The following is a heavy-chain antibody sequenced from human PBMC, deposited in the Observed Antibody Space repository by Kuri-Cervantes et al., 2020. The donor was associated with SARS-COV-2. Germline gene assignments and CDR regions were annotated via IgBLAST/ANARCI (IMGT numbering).Heavy chain of an antibody. CDR1: GFTFSSYA. CDR2: ISSSSSYI. Sequence: GESLKISCAASGFTFSSYAMHWVRQAPGKGLEWASSISSSSSYIYYADSVKGRFTISRDNAKNSLYLQMNSLRAEDTAVYYCARENYGDYLAYWGQGTLVTVSS. V-gene: IGHV3-21*01. CDR3: ARENYGDYLAY. D-gene: IGHD4-17*01. J-gene: IGHJ4*02.